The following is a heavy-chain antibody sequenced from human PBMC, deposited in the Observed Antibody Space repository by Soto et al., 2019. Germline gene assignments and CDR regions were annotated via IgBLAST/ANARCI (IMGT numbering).Heavy chain of an antibody. D-gene: IGHD4-17*01. CDR3: ARDLYGDYLPDY. V-gene: IGHV1-3*01. CDR2: INAGNGDT. Sequence: ASVKVSCKTSGYTFTNYAMHWVRQAPGQRLQWMGWINAGNGDTKYSQKLQGRVTITRDTSASTAYMELSSLRSEDTAVYYCARDLYGDYLPDYWGQGTLVTVSS. J-gene: IGHJ4*02. CDR1: GYTFTNYA.